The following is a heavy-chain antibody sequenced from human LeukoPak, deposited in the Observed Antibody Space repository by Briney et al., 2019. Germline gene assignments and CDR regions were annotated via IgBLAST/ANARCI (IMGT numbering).Heavy chain of an antibody. CDR1: GGSFSGYY. D-gene: IGHD3-22*01. CDR2: IYHGGST. J-gene: IGHJ5*02. Sequence: SETLSLTCAVYGGSFSGYYWSWIRQPPGKGLEWIGYIYHGGSTYYNPSLRSRVTISVDTSKNQFSLKLSSVTAADTAVYYCVRSYLYYDTSGPSPNWFDPWGQGTLVTVSS. CDR3: VRSYLYYDTSGPSPNWFDP. V-gene: IGHV4-34*01.